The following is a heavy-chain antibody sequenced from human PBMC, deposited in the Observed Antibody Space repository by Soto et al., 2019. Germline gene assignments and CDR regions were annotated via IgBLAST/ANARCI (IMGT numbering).Heavy chain of an antibody. V-gene: IGHV4-28*01. J-gene: IGHJ6*02. CDR3: ATQGFYRMGV. CDR2: IYYSGTT. Sequence: SVTLSLTCAVSGYSISSSNWWGWIRQPPGKGLEWIGYIYYSGTTYYNPSLKSRVTMSVDTSKNQFSLKLNSVTAADTAMFYCATQGFYRMGVWGRGTTVTVSS. CDR1: GYSISSSNW.